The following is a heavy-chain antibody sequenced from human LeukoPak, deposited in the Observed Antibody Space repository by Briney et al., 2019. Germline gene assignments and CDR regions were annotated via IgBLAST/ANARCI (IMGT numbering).Heavy chain of an antibody. CDR3: ARGPYYYYYYMDV. Sequence: SETLSLTCTVSGGSISSGSYYWSWIRQPAGKGLEWIGYIYYSGSTNYNPSLKSRVTISVDTSKNQFSLKLSSVTAADTAVYYCARGPYYYYYYMDVWGKGTTVTVSS. J-gene: IGHJ6*03. CDR1: GGSISSGSYY. V-gene: IGHV4-61*10. CDR2: IYYSGST.